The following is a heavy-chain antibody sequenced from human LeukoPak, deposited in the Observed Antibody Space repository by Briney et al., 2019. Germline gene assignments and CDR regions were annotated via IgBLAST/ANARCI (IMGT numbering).Heavy chain of an antibody. CDR3: ARQGRATVVMYMDD. Sequence: SSETLSLTCTVSGGSISSSSDNWGWIRQPPGKGLEWIGGIYYTGITYYNPSVMGRVTMSVDTSRNQFSLRLSSVTAADTAMYYCARQGRATVVMYMDDWGNGTTVTVSS. V-gene: IGHV4-39*01. D-gene: IGHD3-16*01. CDR2: IYYTGIT. CDR1: GGSISSSSDN. J-gene: IGHJ6*03.